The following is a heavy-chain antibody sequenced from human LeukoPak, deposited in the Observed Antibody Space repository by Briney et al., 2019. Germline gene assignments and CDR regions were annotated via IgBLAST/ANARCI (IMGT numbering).Heavy chain of an antibody. V-gene: IGHV3-30*18. J-gene: IGHJ4*02. CDR3: AKDRYGSSGYLFDY. D-gene: IGHD3-22*01. CDR1: GFTFSSYG. CDR2: VSNDGSNK. Sequence: GGSLRLSCAASGFTFSSYGMHWVRQAPGKGLEWVAIVSNDGSNKYYADSVKGRFAISRDNSKNTLYLQMNSLRAEDTAVYYCAKDRYGSSGYLFDYWGQGALVTVSS.